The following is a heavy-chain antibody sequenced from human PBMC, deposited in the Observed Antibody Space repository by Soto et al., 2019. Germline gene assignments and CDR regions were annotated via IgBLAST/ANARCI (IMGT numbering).Heavy chain of an antibody. J-gene: IGHJ6*02. V-gene: IGHV1-69*13. D-gene: IGHD1-26*01. Sequence: GASVKVSCKASGGTFSSYAISWVRQAPGQGLEWMGGIIPIFGTANYAQKFQGRVTITADESTSTAYMELSSLRSEDTAVYYCAREGIVGATYYYYGMDVWGQGTTVTVSS. CDR1: GGTFSSYA. CDR3: AREGIVGATYYYYGMDV. CDR2: IIPIFGTA.